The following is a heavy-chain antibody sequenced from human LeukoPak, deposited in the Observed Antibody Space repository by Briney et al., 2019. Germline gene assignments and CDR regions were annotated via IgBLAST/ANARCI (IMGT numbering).Heavy chain of an antibody. CDR2: ISSSSSYI. Sequence: PGGSLRLSCAASGFTFSSYSMNWVRQAPGKGLEWVSSISSSSSYIYYADSVKGRFTISRDNAKNSLYLQMNSLRAEDTAVYYCAREYSDYYDSSSEDVWGKGTTVTVSS. V-gene: IGHV3-21*01. CDR3: AREYSDYYDSSSEDV. CDR1: GFTFSSYS. J-gene: IGHJ6*04. D-gene: IGHD3-22*01.